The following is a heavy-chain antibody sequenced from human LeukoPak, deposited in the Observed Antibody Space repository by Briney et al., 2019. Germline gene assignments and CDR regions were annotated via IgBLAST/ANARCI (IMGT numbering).Heavy chain of an antibody. CDR3: ARGLYCSSTSCRGY. D-gene: IGHD2-2*01. J-gene: IGHJ4*02. V-gene: IGHV1-8*01. CDR2: MNPNSGNT. CDR1: GYTFTSYD. Sequence: ASVNVSCKASGYTFTSYDINWVRQAPGQGLEWMGWMNPNSGNTGYAQKFQGRVTMTRNTSISTAYMELSSLRSEDTAVYYCARGLYCSSTSCRGYWGQGTLVTVSS.